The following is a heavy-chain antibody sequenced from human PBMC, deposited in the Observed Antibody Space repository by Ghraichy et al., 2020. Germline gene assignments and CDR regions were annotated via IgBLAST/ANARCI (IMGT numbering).Heavy chain of an antibody. V-gene: IGHV3-21*01. CDR3: ARFLGFCNSVSCYDYYYGVDV. CDR1: GFTFSTYT. D-gene: IGHD2-2*01. CDR2: ISKSSDYI. Sequence: GESLNISCAASGFTFSTYTMNWVRQAPGKGLEWVSSISKSSDYIYYRHSVKGRFTISRDNAENSLYLQMNGLRVEDTAVYYCARFLGFCNSVSCYDYYYGVDVWGQGTTVTVSS. J-gene: IGHJ6*02.